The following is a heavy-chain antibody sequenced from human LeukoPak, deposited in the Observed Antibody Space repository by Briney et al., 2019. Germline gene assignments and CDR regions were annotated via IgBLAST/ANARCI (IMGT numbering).Heavy chain of an antibody. CDR2: IGGSGDGT. J-gene: IGHJ4*02. CDR3: AREGGGYSYDY. D-gene: IGHD5-18*01. CDR1: GFTFSSYA. V-gene: IGHV3-23*01. Sequence: GGSLRLSCAASGFTFSSYAMGWVRQAPGKGLESVSTIGGSGDGTYYADSVKGRFTISRDNSKNTLYLQMNSLRAEDTAVYYCAREGGGYSYDYWGQGTLVTVSS.